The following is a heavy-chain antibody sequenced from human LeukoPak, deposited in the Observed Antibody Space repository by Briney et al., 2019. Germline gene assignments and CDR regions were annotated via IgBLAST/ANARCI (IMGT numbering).Heavy chain of an antibody. J-gene: IGHJ6*03. D-gene: IGHD2-2*01. V-gene: IGHV1-2*02. Sequence: ASVKVSCKASGYTFTGYYLHWVRQAPGQGLEWMGWINPNSGGTKYAQKFQGRVTMTRDTSISTAYMELNRLRSDDTAVYYCARGLVPRYYYYMDVWGKGTTVTVSS. CDR1: GYTFTGYY. CDR2: INPNSGGT. CDR3: ARGLVPRYYYYMDV.